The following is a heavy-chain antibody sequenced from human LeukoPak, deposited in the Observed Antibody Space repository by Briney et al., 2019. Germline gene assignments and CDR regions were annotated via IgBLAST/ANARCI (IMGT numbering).Heavy chain of an antibody. V-gene: IGHV3-30-3*01. D-gene: IGHD2-2*01. CDR1: GFTFSSYA. Sequence: GRSLRLSCAASGFTFSSYAMHWVRQAPGKGPEWVAVISYDGSNKYYADSVKGRFTISRDNSKNTLYLQMNSLRAEDTAVYYCASSVVPAFFARIYWGQGTLVTVSS. CDR3: ASSVVPAFFARIY. CDR2: ISYDGSNK. J-gene: IGHJ4*02.